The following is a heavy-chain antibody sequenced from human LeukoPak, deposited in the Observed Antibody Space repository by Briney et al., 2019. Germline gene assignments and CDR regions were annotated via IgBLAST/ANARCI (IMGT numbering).Heavy chain of an antibody. Sequence: SSETLSLTCAVSGASVSNYYWSWIRQPPGKGLEWIAYVYSGNTKYNPSLESRVTISVDTSMNQFSLKLTSVTVVDTAVYFCARGGWYFDLWGRGFLVTVSS. CDR2: VYSGNT. CDR3: ARGGWYFDL. J-gene: IGHJ2*01. V-gene: IGHV4-59*08. CDR1: GASVSNYY.